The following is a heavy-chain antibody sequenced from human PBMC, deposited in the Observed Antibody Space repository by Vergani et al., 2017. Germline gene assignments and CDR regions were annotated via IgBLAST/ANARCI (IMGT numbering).Heavy chain of an antibody. CDR2: LSASDRRT. D-gene: IGHD6-19*01. V-gene: IGHV3-23*01. J-gene: IGHJ3*02. CDR1: GFTFIMHA. Sequence: EVQLLESGGDLVQPGGSLRLSCAASGFTFIMHAMSWVRQAPGKGLEWVSTLSASDRRTDYADSVKGRFTISRDISKNTLFLHMNSLRPEGTAVYYGAKVGRAEVAGTFGAFDIWGQGTMVTVSS. CDR3: AKVGRAEVAGTFGAFDI.